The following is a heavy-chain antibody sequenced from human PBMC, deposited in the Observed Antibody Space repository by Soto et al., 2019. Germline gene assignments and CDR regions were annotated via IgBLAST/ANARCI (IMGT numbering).Heavy chain of an antibody. CDR1: GDTFSGYP. J-gene: IGHJ4*02. V-gene: IGHV1-69*18. Sequence: QVQLVQSGAELKKPGSSVKVSCKASGDTFSGYPINWVRQAPGEGLEWMGRIIPVFGTTNDAQRFEGRVTFTADESTNTAYMELSGRLSEDTAVYYCARDGGFGELKYWGPGTLVTVSS. D-gene: IGHD3-10*01. CDR2: IIPVFGTT. CDR3: ARDGGFGELKY.